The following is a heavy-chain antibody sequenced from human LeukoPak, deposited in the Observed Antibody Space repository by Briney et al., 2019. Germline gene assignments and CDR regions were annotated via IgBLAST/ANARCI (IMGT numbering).Heavy chain of an antibody. J-gene: IGHJ5*02. CDR3: ARVLRYSDGKYNWFVP. CDR2: INHSGST. CDR1: GGSFSGYY. V-gene: IGHV4-34*01. Sequence: SETLSLTCAVYGGSFSGYYWSWIRQPPGKGLEWIGEINHSGSTNYNPSLKSRVTISVDTSKNQFSLKLSSVTAADTAVYYCARVLRYSDGKYNWFVPWGQGTLVTVSS. D-gene: IGHD5-18*01.